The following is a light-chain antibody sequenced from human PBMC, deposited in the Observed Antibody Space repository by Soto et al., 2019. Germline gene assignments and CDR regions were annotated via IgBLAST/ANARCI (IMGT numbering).Light chain of an antibody. J-gene: IGKJ4*01. CDR3: QQYNSYPLT. CDR2: KAS. CDR1: QSFGSW. Sequence: DIQMTQSPSTLSASVGDRVTITCRAGQSFGSWLAWYQQKPGKAPKLLIYKASSLESGVPSRFSGSGSGTEFTLTISSLQPDDFATYYCQQYNSYPLTFGGGTKVEIK. V-gene: IGKV1-5*03.